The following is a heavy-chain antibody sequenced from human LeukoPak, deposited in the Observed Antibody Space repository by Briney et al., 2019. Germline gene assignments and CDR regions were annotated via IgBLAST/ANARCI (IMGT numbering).Heavy chain of an antibody. D-gene: IGHD7-27*01. V-gene: IGHV3-48*01. J-gene: IGHJ4*02. Sequence: GGSLRLSCAASGFTFSSYSMNWVRQAPGKGLEWLSYISSSSSRSGSSAIYYADSVKGRFTTSRDNAKNSLYLQMNSLRAEDTAVYYCARRPKTGKNFDYWGQGTLVTVSS. CDR3: ARRPKTGKNFDY. CDR1: GFTFSSYS. CDR2: ISSSSSRSGSSAI.